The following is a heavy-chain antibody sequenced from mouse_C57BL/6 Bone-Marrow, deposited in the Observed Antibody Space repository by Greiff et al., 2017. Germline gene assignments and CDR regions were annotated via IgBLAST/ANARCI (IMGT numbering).Heavy chain of an antibody. Sequence: VQLLQSGAELVRPGASVKLSCTASGYTFTSYGISWVKQTTGQGLEWIGEIYPRSGNTYYNEKFKGKATMTADKAYSTAYMELRRLTSEDSAVYFCAEGVRSYEAMDYWGRGTSVTVSA. CDR2: IYPRSGNT. V-gene: IGHV1-81*01. D-gene: IGHD1-1*01. CDR3: AEGVRSYEAMDY. CDR1: GYTFTSYG. J-gene: IGHJ4*01.